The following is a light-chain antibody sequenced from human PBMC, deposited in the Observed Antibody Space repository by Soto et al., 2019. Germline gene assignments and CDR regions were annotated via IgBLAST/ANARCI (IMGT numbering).Light chain of an antibody. Sequence: EIVLTQSPATLSLSPGERATLSCRASQSVCSSLAWYQHNPGQAPRLLIYDASNRATGIPARFSGSGSGTDFTLTLSSLEPEDVGVYYCQQRINWPTFGQGTKLEIK. CDR2: DAS. CDR3: QQRINWPT. CDR1: QSVCSS. V-gene: IGKV3-11*01. J-gene: IGKJ2*01.